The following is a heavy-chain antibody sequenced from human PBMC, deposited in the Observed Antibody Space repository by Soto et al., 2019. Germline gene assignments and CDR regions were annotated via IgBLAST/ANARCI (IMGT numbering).Heavy chain of an antibody. CDR1: GYSFTGYY. V-gene: IGHV1-2*02. J-gene: IGHJ4*02. CDR3: ARGQFWSDR. D-gene: IGHD3-3*02. Sequence: VQLVQSGAEVQKPGASVKVSCKASGYSFTGYYIFWVRQAPGQGLEWMGWINPNNGGTSYAQKFKGRVTMTRDTSISTVYMELSGLISDDTAIYYCARGQFWSDRWGQGPLVTVSS. CDR2: INPNNGGT.